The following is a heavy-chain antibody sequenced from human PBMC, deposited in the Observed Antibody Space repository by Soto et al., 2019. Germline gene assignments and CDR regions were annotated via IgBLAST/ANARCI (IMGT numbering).Heavy chain of an antibody. CDR1: GFTVSSYA. V-gene: IGHV3-23*01. J-gene: IGHJ4*02. D-gene: IGHD5-12*01. CDR3: ANVVATLYYFDY. Sequence: PGGSLGLSCAASGFTVSSYAMSWVRQAPGKGLEWVSAISGSGGSTYYADSVKGRFTISRDNSKNTLYLQMNSLRAEDTAVYYCANVVATLYYFDYWGQGTLVTSPQ. CDR2: ISGSGGST.